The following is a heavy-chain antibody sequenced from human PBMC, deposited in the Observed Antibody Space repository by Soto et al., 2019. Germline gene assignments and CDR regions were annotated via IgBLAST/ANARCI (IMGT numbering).Heavy chain of an antibody. D-gene: IGHD2-2*01. CDR2: IIPMFGTA. V-gene: IGHV1-69*06. Sequence: QVHLVQSGAEVKKPGSSVKVSCTASGGTFGFYTVTWVRQAPGQGLEWMGEIIPMFGTASYAQKFQGRVTLTADKSTTTAHMELSSLSSDDTAVYFCARQKAMPPHFYSGMDVWGQGTTVTVSS. CDR3: ARQKAMPPHFYSGMDV. CDR1: GGTFGFYT. J-gene: IGHJ6*02.